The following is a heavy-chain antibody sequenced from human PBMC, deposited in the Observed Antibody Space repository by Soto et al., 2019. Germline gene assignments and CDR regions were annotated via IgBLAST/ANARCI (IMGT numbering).Heavy chain of an antibody. Sequence: QMQLVQSGAEVKKPGASVKVSCKASGYTFTRHYIHWVRQAPGQGLEWMGIINSSGGQTYYAQKFQGRVALISDTSTSTGYMELSSLRSEDTAVYYCARDPLAAGSDARDIWGQGTMVTVSS. CDR2: INSSGGQT. D-gene: IGHD6-13*01. V-gene: IGHV1-46*01. CDR3: ARDPLAAGSDARDI. J-gene: IGHJ3*02. CDR1: GYTFTRHY.